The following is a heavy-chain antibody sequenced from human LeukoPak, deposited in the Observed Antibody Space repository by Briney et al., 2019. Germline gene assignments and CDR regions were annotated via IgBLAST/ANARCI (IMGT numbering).Heavy chain of an antibody. J-gene: IGHJ4*02. Sequence: ASVKVSCKASGYTFTGYYMHWVRQAPGQGLEWMGWINPNSGGTNYAQKFQGRVTMTRDTSISTAYMELSRLRSDDTAVYYCARAPSSSWYYFDHWGQGTLVTVSS. V-gene: IGHV1-2*02. D-gene: IGHD6-13*01. CDR3: ARAPSSSWYYFDH. CDR1: GYTFTGYY. CDR2: INPNSGGT.